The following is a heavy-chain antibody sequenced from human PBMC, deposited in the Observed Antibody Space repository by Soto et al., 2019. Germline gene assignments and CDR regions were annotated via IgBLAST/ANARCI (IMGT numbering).Heavy chain of an antibody. CDR2: ISGSGGST. V-gene: IGHV3-23*01. J-gene: IGHJ4*02. CDR1: GFTFSSYA. Sequence: GGSLRLSCAASGFTFSSYAMSWVRQAPGKGLEWVSAISGSGGSTYYADSAKGRFTISRDNSKNTLYLQMNSLRAEDTAVYYCAKAVGSSSWGSRYFDYWGQGTLVTVSS. CDR3: AKAVGSSSWGSRYFDY. D-gene: IGHD6-13*01.